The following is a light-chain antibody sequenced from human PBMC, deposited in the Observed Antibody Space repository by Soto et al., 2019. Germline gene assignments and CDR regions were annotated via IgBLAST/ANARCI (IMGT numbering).Light chain of an antibody. V-gene: IGKV1-12*01. Sequence: DIQMTQSALAVSATLGARVTLTCWASQRIRSWVAWYQQKEGKAPKLVVHDASTLEGGVPSRFSGSGYGSEFNLTISSLQTEDFATYYCQQANSFPLTFGGGTKVDIK. CDR3: QQANSFPLT. CDR2: DAS. CDR1: QRIRSW. J-gene: IGKJ4*01.